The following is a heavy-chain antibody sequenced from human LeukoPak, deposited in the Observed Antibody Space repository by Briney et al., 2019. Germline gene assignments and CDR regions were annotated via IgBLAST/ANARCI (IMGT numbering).Heavy chain of an antibody. D-gene: IGHD6-13*01. CDR2: IYETGNT. V-gene: IGHV4-4*02. J-gene: IGHJ4*02. Sequence: SETLSLTCPVSGASISSTNWWSWVRQPPGKGVEWSGEIYETGNTNYNPSLKSRVTISVDKSKNQFSLKLTSVTDADTAVYYCGRLPGSIYYLDLWGQGTLVTVSS. CDR1: GASISSTNW. CDR3: GRLPGSIYYLDL.